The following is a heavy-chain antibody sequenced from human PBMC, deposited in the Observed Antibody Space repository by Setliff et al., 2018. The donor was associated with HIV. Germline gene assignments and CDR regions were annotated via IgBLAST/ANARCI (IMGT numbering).Heavy chain of an antibody. CDR1: GGSISSHY. V-gene: IGHV4-59*11. Sequence: NPSETLSLTCTVSGGSISSHYWSWIRQPPGKGLEWIGYMFYIGRSNYNPPLKSRATISVDASKNRFSLKLRSVTAADTAVYYCARGNPLRWNAFAFDIWGQGTMVTVSS. CDR3: ARGNPLRWNAFAFDI. D-gene: IGHD3-16*01. CDR2: MFYIGRS. J-gene: IGHJ3*02.